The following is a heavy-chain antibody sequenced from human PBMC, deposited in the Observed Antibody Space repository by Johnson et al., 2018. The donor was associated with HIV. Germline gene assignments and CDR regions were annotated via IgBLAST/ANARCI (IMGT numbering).Heavy chain of an antibody. Sequence: QVQLVESGGGFVQPGGSLRLSCAASSFTFSSYGMHWVRQAPGKGLEWVAFIRYDGSNEYYADSVKGRFTISRDNSKNTLYLQVNSLRPEDTAIYYCARGLIVVVVAATQWGDAFDIWGQGTMVTVSS. V-gene: IGHV3-30*02. CDR2: IRYDGSNE. D-gene: IGHD2-15*01. CDR3: ARGLIVVVVAATQWGDAFDI. CDR1: SFTFSSYG. J-gene: IGHJ3*02.